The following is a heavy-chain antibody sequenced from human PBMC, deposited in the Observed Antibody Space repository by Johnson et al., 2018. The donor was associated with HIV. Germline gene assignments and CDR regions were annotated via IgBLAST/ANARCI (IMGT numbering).Heavy chain of an antibody. D-gene: IGHD1-1*01. J-gene: IGHJ3*02. Sequence: VQLVESGGGLVKPGGSLRLSCEASGFTFSDAWMNWVRQVPGKGLEWVGRVKSKTEGGTIDYAAPVKGRFTISRDGSKNTLYLQMTGVKTEDTAVYYCTTGLYWNDAFDIWGQGTMVTVSS. CDR2: VKSKTEGGTI. CDR3: TTGLYWNDAFDI. V-gene: IGHV3-15*01. CDR1: GFTFSDAW.